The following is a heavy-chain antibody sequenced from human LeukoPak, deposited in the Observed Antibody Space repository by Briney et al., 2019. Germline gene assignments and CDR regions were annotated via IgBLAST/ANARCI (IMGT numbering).Heavy chain of an antibody. V-gene: IGHV1-8*01. CDR2: MNTNRGNK. CDR3: ARGPLGEVGIVRMDV. Sequence: ASVKVSCKASGYTFTSYDINWVRQATGQGLEWMGWMNTNRGNKGYAQNFQGRVTMTRNTSITTAYMELSSLISEDTAVYYCARGPLGEVGIVRMDVWGQGTTVTVSS. J-gene: IGHJ6*02. CDR1: GYTFTSYD. D-gene: IGHD1-26*01.